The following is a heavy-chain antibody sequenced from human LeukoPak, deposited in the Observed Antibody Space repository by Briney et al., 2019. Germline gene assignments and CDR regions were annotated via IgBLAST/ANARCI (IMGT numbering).Heavy chain of an antibody. CDR3: ARRSEFGVLYYMDI. Sequence: AGSLRLSCVASGFTFSSYSMNWVRQAQGKGLEGVSYISGSSGTIYYEDSVKGRFTISRDNAKNSLYLQMNSLRAEDTAVYYCARRSEFGVLYYMDIWGKGTTVTVSS. J-gene: IGHJ6*03. CDR2: ISGSSGTI. CDR1: GFTFSSYS. V-gene: IGHV3-48*01. D-gene: IGHD3-16*01.